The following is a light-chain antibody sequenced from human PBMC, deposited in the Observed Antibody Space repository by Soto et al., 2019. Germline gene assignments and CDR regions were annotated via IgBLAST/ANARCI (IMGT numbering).Light chain of an antibody. CDR1: SSDVGGYNS. CDR3: SSYAGSNKIVV. V-gene: IGLV2-8*01. J-gene: IGLJ2*01. Sequence: QSALTQPPSASGSPGQSVTISCTGTSSDVGGYNSVSWCQQYPGKAPKLMISEVSKRPSGVQDRFSGYKSGIAASLTVSGPEAEDEVGYYCSSYAGSNKIVVFAGGTKVTVL. CDR2: EVS.